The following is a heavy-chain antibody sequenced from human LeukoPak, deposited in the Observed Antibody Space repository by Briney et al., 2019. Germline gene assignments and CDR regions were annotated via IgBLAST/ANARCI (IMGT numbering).Heavy chain of an antibody. J-gene: IGHJ3*02. Sequence: SETLSLTCTVSGGSISSYYWSWIRQPPGKGLEWIGYIYYSGSTNYNPSLKSRVTISVDTSKNQFSLKLSSVTAADTAVYYRARDLGAAAGTSDAFDIWGQGTMVTVSS. V-gene: IGHV4-59*01. CDR3: ARDLGAAAGTSDAFDI. CDR2: IYYSGST. D-gene: IGHD6-13*01. CDR1: GGSISSYY.